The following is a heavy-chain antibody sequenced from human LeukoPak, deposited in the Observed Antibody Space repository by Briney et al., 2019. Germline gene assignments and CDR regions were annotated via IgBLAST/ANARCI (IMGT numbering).Heavy chain of an antibody. CDR3: ARGRVYYYYYMDV. Sequence: ASVKVSCKASGYTFTGYYMHWVRQAPGQGLEWMGRINPNSGGTNYVQKFQGRLTMTRDTSISTAYMEVSRLRSDDTAVYYCARGRVYYYYYMDVWGKGTTVTVSS. CDR2: INPNSGGT. V-gene: IGHV1-2*06. J-gene: IGHJ6*03. CDR1: GYTFTGYY.